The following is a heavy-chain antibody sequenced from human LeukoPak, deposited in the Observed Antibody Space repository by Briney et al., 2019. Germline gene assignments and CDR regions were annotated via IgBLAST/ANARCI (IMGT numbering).Heavy chain of an antibody. CDR2: LYMNENT. J-gene: IGHJ4*02. Sequence: GTSLRLSCAASGFIFSSHGMHWVRQAPGKGLECVSILYMNENTYYADSVKGRFTISRDSSRNTLFLQMSSLRADDTAVYYCVREDLGIEYWGQGTLVTVSP. D-gene: IGHD3/OR15-3a*01. CDR3: VREDLGIEY. CDR1: GFIFSSHG. V-gene: IGHV3-30*12.